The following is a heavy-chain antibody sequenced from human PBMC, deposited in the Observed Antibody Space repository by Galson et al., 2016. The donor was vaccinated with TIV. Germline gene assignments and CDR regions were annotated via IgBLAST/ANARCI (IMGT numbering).Heavy chain of an antibody. J-gene: IGHJ6*02. Sequence: SLRLSCAASGFTFGDFAVHWVRQPPGKGPEWVSGISSNSVTLGYADSVKGRFTISRDNAKNSLYLQMSSLRAEDTALYYCTKGRGYSYGSPQDYYYGMDVWGRGTPVTVSS. CDR3: TKGRGYSYGSPQDYYYGMDV. CDR2: ISSNSVTL. D-gene: IGHD5-18*01. V-gene: IGHV3-9*01. CDR1: GFTFGDFA.